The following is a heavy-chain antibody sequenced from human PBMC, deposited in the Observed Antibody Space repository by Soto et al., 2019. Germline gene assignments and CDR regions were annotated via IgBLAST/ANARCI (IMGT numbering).Heavy chain of an antibody. V-gene: IGHV1-69*01. Sequence: QVQLVQSGAEVKKPGSSVKVSCKASGGTFSSYAISWVRQAPGQGLEWMGGIIPIFGTANYPQKFQGRVTITADESTRTAYMGLSSLRSEDTAGYYCAREYCSGGSCYSTFGSWGQGNLVTVSS. D-gene: IGHD2-15*01. CDR3: AREYCSGGSCYSTFGS. CDR1: GGTFSSYA. CDR2: IIPIFGTA. J-gene: IGHJ4*02.